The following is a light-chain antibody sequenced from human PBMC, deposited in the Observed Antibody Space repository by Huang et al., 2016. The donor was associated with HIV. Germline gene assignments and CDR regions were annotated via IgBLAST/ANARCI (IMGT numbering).Light chain of an antibody. CDR3: QQRFSWPRT. CDR1: PGLRAY. Sequence: EIVLTQFPATLSLSPGETATLSCKASPGLRAYLAWYQHKPGQAPRLLIYDASNRATGVPARFSGSGSGTDFTLTISSLEPEDFAVYYCQQRFSWPRTFGGGTKVEIK. V-gene: IGKV3-11*01. CDR2: DAS. J-gene: IGKJ4*01.